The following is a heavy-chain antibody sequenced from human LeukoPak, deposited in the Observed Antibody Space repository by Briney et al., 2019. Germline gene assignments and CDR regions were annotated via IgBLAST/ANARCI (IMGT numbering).Heavy chain of an antibody. Sequence: GGSLRLSCAASGFTIGGFAMTWVRQAPGKGLEWVAGVSYDGTHIYYADSVKGRSTISRDSSKNTLYLQMNSLRTEDTAVYYCARGTGAQSGYDFLFDYWGQGTLVTVSS. D-gene: IGHD5-12*01. CDR1: GFTIGGFA. J-gene: IGHJ4*02. V-gene: IGHV3-30-3*01. CDR2: VSYDGTHI. CDR3: ARGTGAQSGYDFLFDY.